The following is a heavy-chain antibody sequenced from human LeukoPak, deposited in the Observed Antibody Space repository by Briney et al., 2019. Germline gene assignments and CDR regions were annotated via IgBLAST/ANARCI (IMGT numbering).Heavy chain of an antibody. CDR2: ISSSGSTI. CDR3: ARLYSSSSGLRASDY. V-gene: IGHV3-48*03. D-gene: IGHD6-6*01. Sequence: GGSRRLSCAASGFTFSSYEMNWVRQAPGKGLEWVSYISSSGSTIFYADSVKGRFTISRDNAKNSLYLQMNSLRAEDTAVYYCARLYSSSSGLRASDYWGQGTLVTVSS. J-gene: IGHJ4*02. CDR1: GFTFSSYE.